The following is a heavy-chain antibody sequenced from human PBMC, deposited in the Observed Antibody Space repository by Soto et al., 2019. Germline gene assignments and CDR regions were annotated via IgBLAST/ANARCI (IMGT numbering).Heavy chain of an antibody. CDR1: GFTFSDHY. Sequence: QVQLAESGGGLVKAGGSLRLSCAASGFTFSDHYMSWIRQAPGKGLEWLSYISGDGGIIFYADSLKGRFTVSRDNAKNSLYLQMNSLRDEDTAVYYCARTHYYGLEVWGQGITVTVSS. J-gene: IGHJ6*02. CDR3: ARTHYYGLEV. V-gene: IGHV3-11*01. CDR2: ISGDGGII.